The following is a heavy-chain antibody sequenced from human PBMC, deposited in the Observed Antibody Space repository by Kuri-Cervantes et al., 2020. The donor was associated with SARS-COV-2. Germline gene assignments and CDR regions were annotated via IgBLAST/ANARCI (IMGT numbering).Heavy chain of an antibody. CDR2: IYYSGST. D-gene: IGHD2-15*01. CDR1: GGSISSYY. V-gene: IGHV4-59*01. Sequence: GSLRLSCTVSGGSISSYYWSWIRQPPGKGLEWIGYIYYSGSTNYNPSLKSRVTISVDTSKNQFSLKLSSVTAADTAVYYCAREPSRGCSGGSCYWFYFDYWGQGTLVTVSS. CDR3: AREPSRGCSGGSCYWFYFDY. J-gene: IGHJ4*02.